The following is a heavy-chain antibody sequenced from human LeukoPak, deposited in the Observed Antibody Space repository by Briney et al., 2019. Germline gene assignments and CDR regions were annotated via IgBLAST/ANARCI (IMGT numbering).Heavy chain of an antibody. CDR3: ATPRVRGVPVPSYFDY. J-gene: IGHJ4*02. V-gene: IGHV3-30-3*01. CDR1: GFTFSSCA. D-gene: IGHD3-10*01. Sequence: PGGSLRLSCAASGFTFSSCAMHWVRQAPGKGLEWVAVISYDGSNKYYADSVKGRFTISRDNSKNTLYLQMNSLRAEDTAVHYCATPRVRGVPVPSYFDYWGQGTLVTVSS. CDR2: ISYDGSNK.